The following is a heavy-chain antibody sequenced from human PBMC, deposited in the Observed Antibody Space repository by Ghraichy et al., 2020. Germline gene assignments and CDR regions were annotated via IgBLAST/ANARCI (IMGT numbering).Heavy chain of an antibody. D-gene: IGHD2-15*01. CDR3: ARSVGVAALLVT. CDR1: GFNVSSDY. CDR2: LYSGGGT. Sequence: LTCAASGFNVSSDYINWVRQAPGKGLEWVSALYSGGGTYYADSVKGRFTTSRDNSKNTLYLQMNSLRVDDTAVYYCARSVGVAALLVTWGQGVTVTVSS. V-gene: IGHV3-53*01. J-gene: IGHJ5*02.